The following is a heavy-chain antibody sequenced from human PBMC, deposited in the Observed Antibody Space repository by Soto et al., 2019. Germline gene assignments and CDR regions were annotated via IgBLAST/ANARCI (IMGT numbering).Heavy chain of an antibody. CDR3: ATGQDDYGDSDYWLDP. Sequence: GGSLRLSCAASGFTFSIYGMSWVRQAPGKGLEWVSGISGSGGNTYYADSMKGRFTISRDNSKNTLYLQMNSLRDEDTAVYFCATGQDDYGDSDYWLDPCGQGPLVTVSS. CDR2: ISGSGGNT. J-gene: IGHJ5*02. D-gene: IGHD4-17*01. V-gene: IGHV3-23*01. CDR1: GFTFSIYG.